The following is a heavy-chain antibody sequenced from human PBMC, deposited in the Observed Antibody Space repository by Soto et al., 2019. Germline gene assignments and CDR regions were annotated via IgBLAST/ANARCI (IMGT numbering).Heavy chain of an antibody. CDR3: ARDAGGYDFWSGYYTNHYYYYYYMDV. CDR1: GGSISSYY. CDR2: IYYSGST. Sequence: SETLSLTCTVSGGSISSYYWSWIRQPPGKGLEWIGYIYYSGSTNYNPSLKSRVTISVDTSKNQFSLKLSSVTAADTAVYYCARDAGGYDFWSGYYTNHYYYYYYMDVWGKGTTVTVSS. J-gene: IGHJ6*03. V-gene: IGHV4-59*01. D-gene: IGHD3-3*01.